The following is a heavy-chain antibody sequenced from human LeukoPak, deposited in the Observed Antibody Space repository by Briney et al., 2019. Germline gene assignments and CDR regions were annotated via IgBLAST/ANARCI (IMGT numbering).Heavy chain of an antibody. CDR3: ARVNVGYSYGDLFDY. D-gene: IGHD5-18*01. Sequence: SETLSLTCTVSGGSISSYHWSWIRQPPGKGLEWIGYIYYSGSTNYNPSLKSRVTISVDTSKNQFSLKLSSVTAADTAVYYCARVNVGYSYGDLFDYWGQGTLVTVSS. J-gene: IGHJ4*02. CDR1: GGSISSYH. CDR2: IYYSGST. V-gene: IGHV4-59*01.